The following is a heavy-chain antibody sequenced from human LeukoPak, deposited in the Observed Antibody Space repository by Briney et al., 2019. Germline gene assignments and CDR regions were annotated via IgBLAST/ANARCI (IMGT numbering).Heavy chain of an antibody. Sequence: PSETLSLTCSVSGGSVSSASYYWSWIRQPPGKGLEWIGYIYYSGSTNYNPSLKSRVTISVDTSKNQFSLKLSSVTAADTAAYYCARDVAGNNWFDPWGQGTLVTVSS. V-gene: IGHV4-61*01. CDR2: IYYSGST. D-gene: IGHD6-19*01. J-gene: IGHJ5*02. CDR3: ARDVAGNNWFDP. CDR1: GGSVSSASYY.